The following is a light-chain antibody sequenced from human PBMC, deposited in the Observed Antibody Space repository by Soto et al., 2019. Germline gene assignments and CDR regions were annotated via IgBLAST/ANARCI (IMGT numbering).Light chain of an antibody. CDR1: TSNIGAGYD. CDR3: QSFDSSLRVV. CDR2: DNR. Sequence: QPVLTQPPSVSGAPGQRVTISCTGSTSNIGAGYDVHWYQQLPGTVPRVLIYDNRKRPSGVPDRFSGSKSGTSASLAITGLQAEDEADYYCQSFDSSLRVVFGGGTKLTVL. V-gene: IGLV1-40*01. J-gene: IGLJ2*01.